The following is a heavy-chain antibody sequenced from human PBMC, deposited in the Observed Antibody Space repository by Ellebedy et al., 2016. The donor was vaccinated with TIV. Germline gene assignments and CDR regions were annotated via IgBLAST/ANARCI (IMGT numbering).Heavy chain of an antibody. V-gene: IGHV4-39*01. CDR3: ARMGPGRTTVTIGYYFDY. D-gene: IGHD4-17*01. CDR2: IYYSWST. J-gene: IGHJ4*02. CDR1: GGSISSSSYY. Sequence: SETLSLTXTVSGGSISSSSYYWGWIRQPPGKGLEWIGSIYYSWSTYYNPSLKSRVTISVDTSKNQFSLKLSSVTAADTAVYYCARMGPGRTTVTIGYYFDYWGQGTLVTVSS.